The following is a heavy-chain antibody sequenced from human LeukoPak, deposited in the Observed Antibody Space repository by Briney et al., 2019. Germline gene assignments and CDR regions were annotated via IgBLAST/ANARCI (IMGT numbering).Heavy chain of an antibody. V-gene: IGHV3-7*01. CDR1: GLSFSSYW. D-gene: IGHD2-15*01. Sequence: GGSLRLSCVASGLSFSSYWMTWVRQAPGKALEWVANIKEDGSAKSYVDSVKGRFTISRDNAKNSLYLQMDSLRVGDTAVYYCARDYDYFSGHNLDAYDIWGQGTTVTVSS. J-gene: IGHJ3*02. CDR2: IKEDGSAK. CDR3: ARDYDYFSGHNLDAYDI.